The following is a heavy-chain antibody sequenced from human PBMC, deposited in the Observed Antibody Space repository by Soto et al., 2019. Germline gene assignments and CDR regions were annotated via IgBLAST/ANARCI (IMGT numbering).Heavy chain of an antibody. CDR2: IWSDGNRK. D-gene: IGHD2-15*01. V-gene: IGHV3-33*01. CDR1: GFTLSDYG. CDR3: VRGGKTAGGFDV. Sequence: QVQLVESGGGAVQPGRSLRLSCAASGFTLSDYGMHWVRQAPDKGLEWVAVIWSDGNRKYYADSVKGRFTISRDNPDKKLFLEMNSLPADDTAVYYCVRGGKTAGGFDVWGQGTMVTVSS. J-gene: IGHJ3*01.